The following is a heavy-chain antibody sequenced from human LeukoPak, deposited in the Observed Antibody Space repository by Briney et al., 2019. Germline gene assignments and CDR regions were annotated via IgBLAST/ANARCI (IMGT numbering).Heavy chain of an antibody. D-gene: IGHD2-2*02. CDR1: GYTFTSYD. CDR3: ARRYCSSTSCYTFDY. J-gene: IGHJ4*02. Sequence: EASVKVSCKASGYTFTSYDINWVRQATGQGLEWMGWMNPNSGNTGYAQKFQGRVTITRNTSISTAYMELSSLRSEDTAVYYRARRYCSSTSCYTFDYWGQGTLVTVSS. V-gene: IGHV1-8*03. CDR2: MNPNSGNT.